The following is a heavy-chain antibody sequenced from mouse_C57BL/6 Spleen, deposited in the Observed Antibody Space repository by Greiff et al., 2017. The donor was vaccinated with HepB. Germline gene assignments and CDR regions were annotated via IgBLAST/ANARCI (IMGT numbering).Heavy chain of an antibody. CDR2: LSSGGSYT. J-gene: IGHJ3*01. Sequence: EVMLVESGGDLVKPGGSLKLSCAASGFTFSSYGMSWVRQTPDTRLEWVATLSSGGSYTYYPDSVKWRFTISRDNAKNTLYLQMSSMKYADTSMYYGARHYDYGGRLAYWGQGTLVTVSA. CDR3: ARHYDYGGRLAY. V-gene: IGHV5-6*01. CDR1: GFTFSSYG. D-gene: IGHD2-4*01.